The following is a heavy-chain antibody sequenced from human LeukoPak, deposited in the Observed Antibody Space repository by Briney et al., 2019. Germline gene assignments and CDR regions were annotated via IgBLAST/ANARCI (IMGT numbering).Heavy chain of an antibody. D-gene: IGHD6-19*01. V-gene: IGHV4-39*01. Sequence: SETLSLTCTVSGGSISSSRYYGGWIRPPPGQGLEWIGSMYYSGSTYYNPSLKSRITISVDTSKNQFSLKLSSVTAADTAVYYCARPYSSGWYPWDYWGQGTLVTVSS. CDR1: GGSISSSRYY. CDR2: MYYSGST. J-gene: IGHJ4*02. CDR3: ARPYSSGWYPWDY.